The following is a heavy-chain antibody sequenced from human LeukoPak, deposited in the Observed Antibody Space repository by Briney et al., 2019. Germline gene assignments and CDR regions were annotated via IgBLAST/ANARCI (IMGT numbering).Heavy chain of an antibody. CDR3: ARDGRDCSSSSCYLDY. CDR1: GFTFSSYA. V-gene: IGHV3-23*01. Sequence: GGSLRLSCAASGFTFSSYAMTWVRQAPGKGLEWVSTISGSGANTYYADSVKGRFTISRDNAKNSLYLQMNSLRAEDTAVYYCARDGRDCSSSSCYLDYWGQGTLVTVSS. D-gene: IGHD2-2*01. CDR2: ISGSGANT. J-gene: IGHJ4*02.